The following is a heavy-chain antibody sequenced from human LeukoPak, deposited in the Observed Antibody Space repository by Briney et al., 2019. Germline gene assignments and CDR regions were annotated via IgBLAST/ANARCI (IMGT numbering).Heavy chain of an antibody. V-gene: IGHV1-18*01. CDR3: ARDKNWKPDY. CDR2: ISAYNGNT. D-gene: IGHD1-1*01. Sequence: ASVKVSCKTSGYTFTTYGISWVRQAPGQGLEWMGWISAYNGNTNYAQSLQGRVTMTTDTSTSTAYMELRSLRSDDTAMYYCARDKNWKPDYWGQGTLVTVSS. CDR1: GYTFTTYG. J-gene: IGHJ4*02.